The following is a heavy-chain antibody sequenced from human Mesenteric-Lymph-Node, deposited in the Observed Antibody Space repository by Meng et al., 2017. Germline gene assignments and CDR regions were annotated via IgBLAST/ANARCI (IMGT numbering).Heavy chain of an antibody. D-gene: IGHD6-19*01. CDR3: TGLSGPFDY. CDR2: INSDGRTT. V-gene: IGHV3-74*01. Sequence: EVQLVESGGGLVQPGGSRRLSCAASGFTISRHWMHWVRQAPGKGLVWVSRINSDGRTTNYADSVKGRFTISRDNAKNTLYLQMNSLRAEDTAVYFCTGLSGPFDYWGQGTLVTVSS. CDR1: GFTISRHW. J-gene: IGHJ4*02.